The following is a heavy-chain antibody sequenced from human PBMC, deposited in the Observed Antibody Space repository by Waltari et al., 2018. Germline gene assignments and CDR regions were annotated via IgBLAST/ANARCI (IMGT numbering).Heavy chain of an antibody. J-gene: IGHJ4*02. CDR1: GSRFDTYG. CDR3: ATSLGYSTGWYDFSVDY. CDR2: IDRWGAGI. Sequence: EVELSQAGGDLAGAGGPLRPSCVASGSRFDTYGLAWVRQGPGKGLAWIANIDRWGAGIQYADSVRGRVSISRDNSRNTLYLQMDSLRVDDTAVYYCATSLGYSTGWYDFSVDYWGQGAPVTVSP. D-gene: IGHD2-8*02. V-gene: IGHV3-23*01.